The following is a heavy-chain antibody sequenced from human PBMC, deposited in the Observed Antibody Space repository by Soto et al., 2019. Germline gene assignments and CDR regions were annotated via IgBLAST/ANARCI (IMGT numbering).Heavy chain of an antibody. CDR3: ARGTMAPGLDY. Sequence: EVQLVESGGGLVRPGGSLRLSCAASGFTFSSYWMNWVRQTPGKGLEWVANIRWDGSEDYYVDSLKGLFTISRDNSKNSLYLHMDSLRDEDTAVYFCARGTMAPGLDYWGQGILVTVSS. CDR2: IRWDGSED. CDR1: GFTFSSYW. V-gene: IGHV3-7*01. J-gene: IGHJ4*02. D-gene: IGHD3-3*01.